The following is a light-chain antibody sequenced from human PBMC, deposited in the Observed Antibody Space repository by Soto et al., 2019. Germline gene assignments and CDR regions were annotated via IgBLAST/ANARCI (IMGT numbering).Light chain of an antibody. Sequence: QSVLTQPASVSGSPGQSITISCTGTSSDVGGYNYVSWYQQHPGKAPKLMIYDVSNRPSGVSNRFSGSKSGNTASLTISGLPAEDEDDYYCSSYTSSSTDVFGAGTKLTVL. CDR3: SSYTSSSTDV. V-gene: IGLV2-14*01. J-gene: IGLJ1*01. CDR1: SSDVGGYNY. CDR2: DVS.